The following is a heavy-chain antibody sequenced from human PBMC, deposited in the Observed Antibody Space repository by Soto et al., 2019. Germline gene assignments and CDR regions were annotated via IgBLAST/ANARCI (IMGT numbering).Heavy chain of an antibody. D-gene: IGHD3-10*01. J-gene: IGHJ6*02. V-gene: IGHV5-51*01. CDR3: ARQGSYYGSGSYDYYYGMDV. CDR1: GYSFTSYW. Sequence: GESLKISCKGSGYSFTSYWIGWVRQMPGKGLEWMGIIYPGDSDTRYSPSFQGQVTISADKSISTAYLQWSSLKASDTAMYYCARQGSYYGSGSYDYYYGMDVWGQGTTVTSP. CDR2: IYPGDSDT.